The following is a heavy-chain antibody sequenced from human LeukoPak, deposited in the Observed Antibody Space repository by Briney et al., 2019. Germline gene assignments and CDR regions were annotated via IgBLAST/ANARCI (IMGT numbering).Heavy chain of an antibody. CDR3: ARGGGPLRYFDWLSRGSYYYGMDV. J-gene: IGHJ6*02. CDR1: GGSISSYY. Sequence: SEALSLTCTVSGGSISSYYWSWIRQPAGKGLEWIGRIYTSGSTNYNPSLKSRVTMSVDTSKNQFSLKLSSVTAADTAVYYCARGGGPLRYFDWLSRGSYYYGMDVWGQGTTVTVSS. D-gene: IGHD3-9*01. CDR2: IYTSGST. V-gene: IGHV4-4*07.